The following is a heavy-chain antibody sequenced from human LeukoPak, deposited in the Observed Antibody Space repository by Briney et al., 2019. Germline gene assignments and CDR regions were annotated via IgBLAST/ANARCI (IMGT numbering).Heavy chain of an antibody. CDR2: ISCNGGST. J-gene: IGHJ4*02. Sequence: GGSLSLSCAASGFHFSSYAMHWVRQPPGKGLEYVSDISCNGGSTYYPTSVTGRFIISRDNSKNTLYLQIGILSAEDMAVYYGARPLGYSSSSIPGYWGQGTLVTVSS. CDR3: ARPLGYSSSSIPGY. CDR1: GFHFSSYA. D-gene: IGHD6-13*01. V-gene: IGHV3-64*01.